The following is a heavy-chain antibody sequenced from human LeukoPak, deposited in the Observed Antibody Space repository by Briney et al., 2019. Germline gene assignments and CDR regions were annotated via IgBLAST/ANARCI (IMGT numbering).Heavy chain of an antibody. V-gene: IGHV3-48*03. Sequence: PGGSLRLSCAASGFTFSSYEMNWVRQAPGKGLEWVSYISSSGSTIYYADSVKGRFTISRDNSKNTLYLQMNSLRAEDTAVYYCAKDPGPTVGYWGQGTLVTVSS. CDR1: GFTFSSYE. CDR2: ISSSGSTI. J-gene: IGHJ4*02. D-gene: IGHD4-17*01. CDR3: AKDPGPTVGY.